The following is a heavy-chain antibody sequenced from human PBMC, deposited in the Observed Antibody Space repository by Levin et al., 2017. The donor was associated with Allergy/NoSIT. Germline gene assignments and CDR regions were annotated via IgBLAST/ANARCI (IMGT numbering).Heavy chain of an antibody. CDR1: GFTFSDHY. CDR3: ARRIVTTGGSETFDI. D-gene: IGHD5-12*01. V-gene: IGHV3-72*01. Sequence: GGSLRLSCAASGFTFSDHYMDWVRQAPGKGLEWVGRIRNKANSYTTEYAASVKGRFTISRDDSKSSLYLQMNSLKTEDTAVYYCARRIVTTGGSETFDIWGQGTMVTVSS. CDR2: IRNKANSYTT. J-gene: IGHJ3*02.